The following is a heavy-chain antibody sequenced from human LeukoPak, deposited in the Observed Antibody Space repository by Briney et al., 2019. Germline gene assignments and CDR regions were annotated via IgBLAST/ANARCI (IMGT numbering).Heavy chain of an antibody. CDR2: IYHSGST. J-gene: IGHJ3*02. Sequence: SETLSLTCAVSGYSISSGYYWGWIRQPPGKGLEWIGSIYHSGSTYYNPSLKSRVTISVDTSKNQFSLKLSSVTAADTAVYHCARRSPSYAFDIWGQGTMVTVSS. CDR1: GYSISSGYY. CDR3: ARRSPSYAFDI. D-gene: IGHD6-6*01. V-gene: IGHV4-38-2*01.